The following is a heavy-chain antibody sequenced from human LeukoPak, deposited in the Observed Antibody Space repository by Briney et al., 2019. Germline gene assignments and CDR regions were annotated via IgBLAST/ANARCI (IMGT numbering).Heavy chain of an antibody. CDR1: GDSVSSNSVV. D-gene: IGHD5-18*01. Sequence: SQTLSLTCAISGDSVSSNSVVWDWIRQSPARGLEWLGSTKYSSKCYNDSVISVKSLINIIPDTSKNQFSLQLNSVTPGDTAVYYSARSRYGSFDYWGQGALVTVSS. CDR2: TKYSSKCYN. J-gene: IGHJ4*02. CDR3: ARSRYGSFDY. V-gene: IGHV6-1*01.